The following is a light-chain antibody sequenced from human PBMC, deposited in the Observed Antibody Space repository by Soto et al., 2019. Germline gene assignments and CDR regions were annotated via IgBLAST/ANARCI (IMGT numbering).Light chain of an antibody. CDR3: SSYAGSNNLV. J-gene: IGLJ1*01. CDR1: SSDVGGYNY. V-gene: IGLV2-8*01. Sequence: QSALTQPPSASGSLGQSVTISCTGTSSDVGGYNYVSWYQQHPGKAPKLLIYDVSHRPSGVPDRFSGSKSGNTASLTVSGLQAEYEADYYCSSYAGSNNLVFGTGTKLTVL. CDR2: DVS.